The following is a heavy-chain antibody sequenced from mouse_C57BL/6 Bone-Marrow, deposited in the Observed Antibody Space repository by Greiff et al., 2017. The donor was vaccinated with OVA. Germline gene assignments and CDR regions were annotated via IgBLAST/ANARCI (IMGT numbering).Heavy chain of an antibody. J-gene: IGHJ2*01. D-gene: IGHD1-1*01. Sequence: VQLQQPGAELVKPGASVKLSCKASGYTFTSYWMHWVKQRPGRGLEWIGMIHPNSGSTNYNEKFKSKATLTVDKSSSTAYMQLSSLTSEDSAVYYCARAYYGSLYYFDYWGQGTTLTVSS. CDR2: IHPNSGST. CDR3: ARAYYGSLYYFDY. CDR1: GYTFTSYW. V-gene: IGHV1-64*01.